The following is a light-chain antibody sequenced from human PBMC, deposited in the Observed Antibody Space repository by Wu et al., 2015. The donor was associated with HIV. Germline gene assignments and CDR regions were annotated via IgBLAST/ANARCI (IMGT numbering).Light chain of an antibody. J-gene: IGKJ3*01. CDR3: QHYGSSPRLFT. CDR1: QSVSSSY. CDR2: SAS. Sequence: EIVLTQSPDTLSLSPGERATLSCRASQSVSSSYLAWYQQRPGQAPRLLIYSASVRATGIPARFSGRGSGTDFTLTISRLEPEDFAMYYCQHYGSSPRLFTFGPGTKVDIK. V-gene: IGKV3-20*01.